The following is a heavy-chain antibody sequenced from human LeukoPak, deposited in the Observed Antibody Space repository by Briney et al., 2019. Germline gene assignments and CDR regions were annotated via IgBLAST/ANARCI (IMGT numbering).Heavy chain of an antibody. CDR2: IYHSGST. CDR3: ARVGNYDFWSGYYGPFSGFSQYYFDY. J-gene: IGHJ4*02. CDR1: GYSISSGYY. D-gene: IGHD3-3*01. Sequence: KSSETLSLTCTVSGYSISSGYYWGWIRQPPGKGLEWIGSIYHSGSTYYNPSLKSRVTISVDTSKNQFSLKLSSVTAADTAVYYCARVGNYDFWSGYYGPFSGFSQYYFDYWGQGTLVTVSS. V-gene: IGHV4-38-2*02.